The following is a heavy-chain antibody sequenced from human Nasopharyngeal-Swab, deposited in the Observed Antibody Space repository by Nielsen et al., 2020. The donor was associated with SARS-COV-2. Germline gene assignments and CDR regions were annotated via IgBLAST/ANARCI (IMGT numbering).Heavy chain of an antibody. CDR2: ISYDGSNA. V-gene: IGHV3-30-3*01. J-gene: IGHJ5*02. D-gene: IGHD2-2*02. CDR3: ARDSRRYCSSTSCYMGNWFDP. Sequence: VRQAPGKGLEWVAVISYDGSNAYYADSVKDRFTISRDNSENTLYLQVNSLRTEDTAVYYCARDSRRYCSSTSCYMGNWFDPWGQGTLVTVSS.